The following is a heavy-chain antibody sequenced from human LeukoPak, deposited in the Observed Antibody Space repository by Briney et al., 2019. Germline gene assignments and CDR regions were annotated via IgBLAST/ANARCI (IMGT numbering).Heavy chain of an antibody. D-gene: IGHD3-22*01. Sequence: GGSLRLSCVGSGFTITNYWMHWVRQAPGTGLVWVSRIHPDGSITTYADSVKGRFTISRDNAKNTLYLQMNSLRSEDTAVYYCARDSSGYLFDYWGQGTLVAVSS. CDR2: IHPDGSIT. V-gene: IGHV3-74*03. J-gene: IGHJ4*02. CDR3: ARDSSGYLFDY. CDR1: GFTITNYW.